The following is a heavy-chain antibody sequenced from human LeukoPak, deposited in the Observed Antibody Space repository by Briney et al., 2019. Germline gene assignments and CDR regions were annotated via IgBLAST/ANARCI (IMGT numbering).Heavy chain of an antibody. Sequence: ASVKVSCKASGYTFTSYYMHWVRQAPGQGLEWMGVINPSGGSTSYAQKFQGRVTMPRDMPTSTVYMELSSLRSEGTAVYYCARCVGNEGGFDPWGQGTLVTVPS. V-gene: IGHV1-46*01. CDR3: ARCVGNEGGFDP. CDR2: INPSGGST. J-gene: IGHJ5*02. D-gene: IGHD3-10*01. CDR1: GYTFTSYY.